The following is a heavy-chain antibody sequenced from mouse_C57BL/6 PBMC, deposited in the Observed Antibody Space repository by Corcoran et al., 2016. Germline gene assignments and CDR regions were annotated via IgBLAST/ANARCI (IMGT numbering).Heavy chain of an antibody. CDR3: ARERLRQDYYAMDY. CDR2: INPNNGGT. D-gene: IGHD2-4*01. J-gene: IGHJ4*01. CDR1: GYTFTDYY. Sequence: EVQLQRSGPELVKPGASVKISCKASGYTFTDYYLNWVKQSHGKSLEWIGDINPNNGGTSYNQKFKGKATLTVDKSSSTAYMELRSLTSEDSAVYYCARERLRQDYYAMDYWGQGTSVTVSS. V-gene: IGHV1-26*01.